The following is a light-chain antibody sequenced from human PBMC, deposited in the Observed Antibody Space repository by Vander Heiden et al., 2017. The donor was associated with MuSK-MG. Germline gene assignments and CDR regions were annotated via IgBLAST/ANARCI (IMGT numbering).Light chain of an antibody. CDR3: SSYTSSSSLWV. J-gene: IGLJ3*02. V-gene: IGLV2-14*03. CDR1: SSDVGCYHY. CDR2: DGS. Sequence: QSALTQPASVSGSPGQSLTISCTGTSSDVGCYHYVSWYQQDPDKVPKLMSYDGSNRPSGVPNRFSGSKSGNTASLTISGLQAEDEADYYCSSYTSSSSLWVFGGGTKLTVL.